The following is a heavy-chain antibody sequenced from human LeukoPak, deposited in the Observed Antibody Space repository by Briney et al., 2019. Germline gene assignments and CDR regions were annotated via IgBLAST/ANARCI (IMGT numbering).Heavy chain of an antibody. CDR1: GFTVSGNY. V-gene: IGHV3-66*01. Sequence: GGSLRLSCAVFGFTVSGNYMSWVRQTPRKGLEWVSAIYTDGNTHYAGSVKGRFTISRDSFKNTLYLQMNSLRAEDTAVYYCARDRPYGGVGDFDYWGQGTLVTVSS. J-gene: IGHJ4*02. D-gene: IGHD3-16*01. CDR3: ARDRPYGGVGDFDY. CDR2: IYTDGNT.